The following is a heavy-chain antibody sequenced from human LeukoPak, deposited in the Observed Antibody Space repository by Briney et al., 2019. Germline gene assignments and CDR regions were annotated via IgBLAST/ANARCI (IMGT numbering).Heavy chain of an antibody. D-gene: IGHD3-10*02. CDR1: GGSISNKY. Sequence: SETLSLTCTVSGGSISNKYWSWIRQPPGKGLEWIGYIYYSGSTNYNPSLKSRVTILVDTSKNQFSLKLSSVTADDTAVYYCARAKFESIVRHRKYYYYMDVWGKGTTVTVSS. V-gene: IGHV4-59*01. CDR3: ARAKFESIVRHRKYYYYMDV. J-gene: IGHJ6*03. CDR2: IYYSGST.